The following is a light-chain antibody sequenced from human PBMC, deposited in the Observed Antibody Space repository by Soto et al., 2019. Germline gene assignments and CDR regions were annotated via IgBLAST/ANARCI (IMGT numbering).Light chain of an antibody. CDR1: QSVSSNY. CDR3: QQYGGSPPT. CDR2: GAS. Sequence: EIVLTQSPGTLSLSPGERATLSCRASQSVSSNYLAWYQRKPGQAPRLLIYGASSRATDIPNRFSGSGSGTDFTLTITRLEPEDFAVYFCQQYGGSPPTFGQGTKVESK. J-gene: IGKJ1*01. V-gene: IGKV3-20*01.